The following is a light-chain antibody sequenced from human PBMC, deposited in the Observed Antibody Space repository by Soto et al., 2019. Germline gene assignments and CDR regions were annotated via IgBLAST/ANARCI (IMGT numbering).Light chain of an antibody. J-gene: IGLJ1*01. V-gene: IGLV2-14*01. CDR3: SSYISSSTLNV. CDR2: DVS. CDR1: SSDVGGYNY. Sequence: QSVLTQPASVSGSPGQSITISCTGTSSDVGGYNYVSWYQQHPGKAPKLMIYDVSKRPSGVSNRFSGSKSGNTASLTISGLQAEDEADYYCSSYISSSTLNVFGTGTQLTVL.